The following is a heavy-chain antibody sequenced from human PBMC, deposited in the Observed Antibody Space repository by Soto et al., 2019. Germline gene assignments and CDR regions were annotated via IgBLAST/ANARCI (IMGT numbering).Heavy chain of an antibody. D-gene: IGHD2-2*01. Sequence: QVQLVQSGAEVKKPGSSVKVSCKASGGTFSSYAISWVRQAPGQGLEWMGGIIPISGTANYAQKFQGRVTITADESKSTVYMGLSSVRSEDTAVYFCARSQGSSTSLEIYYYYYYGMDVWGQGTTVTVSS. J-gene: IGHJ6*02. V-gene: IGHV1-69*01. CDR2: IIPISGTA. CDR1: GGTFSSYA. CDR3: ARSQGSSTSLEIYYYYYYGMDV.